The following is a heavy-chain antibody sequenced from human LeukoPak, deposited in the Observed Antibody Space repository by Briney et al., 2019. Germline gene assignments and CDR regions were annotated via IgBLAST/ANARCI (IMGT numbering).Heavy chain of an antibody. CDR3: ARGLMATINYFDY. J-gene: IGHJ4*02. CDR2: IYYSGST. CDR1: GASISSLY. V-gene: IGHV4-59*01. Sequence: SETLSLTCTVSGASISSLYWSWIRQPPGKGLEWIGYIYYSGSTNYNPSLKSRVTISVDTSKNQFSLKLSSVTAADTAVYYCARGLMATINYFDYWGQGTLVTVSS. D-gene: IGHD5-24*01.